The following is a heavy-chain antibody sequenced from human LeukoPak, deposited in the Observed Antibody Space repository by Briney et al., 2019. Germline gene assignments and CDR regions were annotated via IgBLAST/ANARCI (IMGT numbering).Heavy chain of an antibody. Sequence: GGSLRLSCAASGFTFSSYGMHWVRQAPGKGLEWVAFIRYDGSNKYYADSVKGRFTISRDNSKNTLYLQMNSLRAEDTAVYYCAKGLRAFDSSSWPFDYWGQGTLVTVSS. CDR2: IRYDGSNK. CDR1: GFTFSSYG. V-gene: IGHV3-30*02. J-gene: IGHJ4*02. D-gene: IGHD6-13*01. CDR3: AKGLRAFDSSSWPFDY.